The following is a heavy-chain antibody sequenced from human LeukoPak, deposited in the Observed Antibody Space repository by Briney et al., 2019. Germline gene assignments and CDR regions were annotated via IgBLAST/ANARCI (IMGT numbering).Heavy chain of an antibody. CDR3: ARSNNGGWGYCDY. CDR2: IWYDGSNK. J-gene: IGHJ4*02. V-gene: IGHV3-33*01. D-gene: IGHD3-16*01. CDR1: GFSFSNYG. Sequence: PGRSPRLSCAASGFSFSNYGMHWVRQAPGKGLEWVAVIWYDGSNKYYADSVKGRFTISRDNSKNTLYVQMSSLRAEDTAVYYCARSNNGGWGYCDYWGQGSLVTVSS.